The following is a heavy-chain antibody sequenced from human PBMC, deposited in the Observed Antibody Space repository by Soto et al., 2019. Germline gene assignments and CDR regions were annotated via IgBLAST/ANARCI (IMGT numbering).Heavy chain of an antibody. CDR3: ARYYDSSGSILGLHAFDI. CDR1: GYSFTSYW. J-gene: IGHJ3*02. CDR2: IYPGDSDT. Sequence: PGESLKISCQGSGYSFTSYWIGWVRQLPGKGLEWMGIIYPGDSDTRYSPSFQGQVTISADKSISTAYLQWSSLKASDTAMYYCARYYDSSGSILGLHAFDIWGQGTMVTVSS. D-gene: IGHD3-22*01. V-gene: IGHV5-51*01.